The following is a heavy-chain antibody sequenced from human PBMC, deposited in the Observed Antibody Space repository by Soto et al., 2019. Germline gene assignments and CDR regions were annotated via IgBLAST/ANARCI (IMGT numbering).Heavy chain of an antibody. CDR2: IYYSGNT. D-gene: IGHD6-19*01. CDR1: GGSMRSNY. CDR3: ARGGWYVDY. J-gene: IGHJ4*02. Sequence: SETLSLTCTVSGGSMRSNYWSWIRQPPGKGLEYIGYIYYSGNTNYNPSLKSRVTISVDTSKNQFSLKLTSVTAADTAAYYCARGGWYVDYWGQGTLVTVSS. V-gene: IGHV4-59*01.